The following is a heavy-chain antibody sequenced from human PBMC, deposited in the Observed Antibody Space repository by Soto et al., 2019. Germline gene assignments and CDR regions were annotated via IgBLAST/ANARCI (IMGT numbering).Heavy chain of an antibody. CDR1: GFPFATYA. V-gene: IGHV3-23*01. J-gene: IGHJ4*02. CDR3: VKVPNVGVVIEYFDY. D-gene: IGHD3-3*01. Sequence: EVQLLESGGGVVQPGGSLRLSCGSSGFPFATYAMGWVRQAPGKGLEWVSGISRSGGRTYYADSVKGRFTISRDNSQNTLYLQMNSLRDDDTALYYCVKVPNVGVVIEYFDYWGQGSVVTVSS. CDR2: ISRSGGRT.